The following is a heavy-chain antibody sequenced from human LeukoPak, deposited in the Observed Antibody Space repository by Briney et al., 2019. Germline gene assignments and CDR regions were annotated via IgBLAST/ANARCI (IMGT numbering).Heavy chain of an antibody. CDR2: ISSSSYI. J-gene: IGHJ4*02. CDR3: ARDPRITMIVAASFYFDY. CDR1: GFTFSSYS. Sequence: PGGSLRLSCAASGFTFSSYSMNWVRQAPGKGLEWVSSISSSSYIYYADSVKGRFTISRDNAKNSLYLQMNSLRAEDTAVYYCARDPRITMIVAASFYFDYWGQGTLVTVSS. V-gene: IGHV3-21*01. D-gene: IGHD3-22*01.